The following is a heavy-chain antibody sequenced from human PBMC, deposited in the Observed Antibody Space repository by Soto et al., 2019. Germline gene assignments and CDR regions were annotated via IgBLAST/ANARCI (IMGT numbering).Heavy chain of an antibody. J-gene: IGHJ4*02. Sequence: ASVKVSCKASGYTFTSYGISWLRQAPGQGLEWMGWFNAYNGNTHSAQKLQGRVTMTTDTSTSTAYMELRSLRSDDTAVYYCARTLPPIDYWGQGTLVTVSS. CDR2: FNAYNGNT. CDR1: GYTFTSYG. D-gene: IGHD1-26*01. V-gene: IGHV1-18*01. CDR3: ARTLPPIDY.